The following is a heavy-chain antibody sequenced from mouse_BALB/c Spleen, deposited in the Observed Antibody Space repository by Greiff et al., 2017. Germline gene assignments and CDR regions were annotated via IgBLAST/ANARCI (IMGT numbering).Heavy chain of an antibody. CDR3: ARDDYDEAY. D-gene: IGHD2-4*01. Sequence: QVQLQQSGAELAKPGASVKMSCKASGYTFTSYWMHWVKQRPGQGLEWIGYINPSTGYTEYNQKFKDKATLTADKSSSTAYMQLSSLTSEDSAVYYCARDDYDEAYWGQGTLVTVSA. J-gene: IGHJ3*01. V-gene: IGHV1-7*01. CDR2: INPSTGYT. CDR1: GYTFTSYW.